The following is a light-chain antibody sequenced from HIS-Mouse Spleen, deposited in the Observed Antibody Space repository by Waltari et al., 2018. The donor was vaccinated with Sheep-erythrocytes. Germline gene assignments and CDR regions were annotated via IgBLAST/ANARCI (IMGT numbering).Light chain of an antibody. CDR1: KLGDKY. V-gene: IGLV3-1*01. CDR3: QAWDSSTEV. J-gene: IGLJ2*01. CDR2: QDS. Sequence: SYELTQPPSVSVSPGQTASIHCSGAKLGDKYACWYQQKPGQSPVLVIYQDSKRPSGIPERFSGSNSGNTATLTISGTQAMDEADYYCQAWDSSTEVFGGGTKLTVL.